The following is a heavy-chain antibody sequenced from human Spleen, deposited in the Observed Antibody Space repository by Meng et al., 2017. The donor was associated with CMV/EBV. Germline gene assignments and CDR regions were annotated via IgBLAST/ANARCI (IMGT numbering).Heavy chain of an antibody. CDR1: GGSISSSNW. V-gene: IGHV4-4*02. Sequence: LTCAISGGSISSSNWLSWVRQPPGKGLEWTGEIYQSGTTNYNPSLKSRVTMSMDRSKNQFSLKLTSVTAADTAIYYCAGGSSSQGFEYWGRGTLVTVSS. CDR3: AGGSSSQGFEY. CDR2: IYQSGTT. J-gene: IGHJ4*02.